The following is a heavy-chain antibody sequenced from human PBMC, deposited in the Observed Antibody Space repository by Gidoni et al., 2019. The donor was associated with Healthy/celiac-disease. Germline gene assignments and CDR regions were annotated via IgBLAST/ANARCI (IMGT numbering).Heavy chain of an antibody. CDR3: ARQPGITGTITPLYYYYYYGMDV. Sequence: QLQLQESGPGLVKPSETLSLTCTVSGGPISSSSYYWGWLRQPPGKGLEWIGSIYYSGSTYYNPSLKSRVTISVDTSKNQFSLKLSSVTAADTAVYYCARQPGITGTITPLYYYYYYGMDVWGQGTTVTVSS. V-gene: IGHV4-39*01. D-gene: IGHD1-7*01. CDR2: IYYSGST. J-gene: IGHJ6*02. CDR1: GGPISSSSYY.